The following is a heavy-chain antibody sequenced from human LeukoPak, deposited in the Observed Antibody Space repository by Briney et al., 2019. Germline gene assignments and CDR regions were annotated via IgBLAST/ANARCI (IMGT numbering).Heavy chain of an antibody. CDR3: ARDLEWLLYPSAYYYYYGMDD. CDR2: INPNSGGT. J-gene: IGHJ6*02. Sequence: ASVKVSCKASGYTFTGYYMHWVRQAPGQGLEWMGWINPNSGGTNYAQKFQGRVTMTRDTSISTAYMELSRLRSDDTAVYYCARDLEWLLYPSAYYYYYGMDDWGQGTTVTVSS. V-gene: IGHV1-2*02. CDR1: GYTFTGYY. D-gene: IGHD3-3*01.